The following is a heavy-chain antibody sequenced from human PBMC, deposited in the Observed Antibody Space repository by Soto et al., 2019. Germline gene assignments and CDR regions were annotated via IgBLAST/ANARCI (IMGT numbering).Heavy chain of an antibody. J-gene: IGHJ4*02. V-gene: IGHV1-69*06. CDR3: ARDLWDYYGWGDYYGSSFDY. D-gene: IGHD3-10*01. CDR1: GGTFSSYA. Sequence: QVHLVQSGAEVKKPGSSVKVSCEASGGTFSSYAISWVRQAPGQGLEWMGVIIPLFGTANYAQKFQGRVTITADKSTYTAFMELSSLRSEDSAVYYFARDLWDYYGWGDYYGSSFDYWGQGAVVTVCS. CDR2: IIPLFGTA.